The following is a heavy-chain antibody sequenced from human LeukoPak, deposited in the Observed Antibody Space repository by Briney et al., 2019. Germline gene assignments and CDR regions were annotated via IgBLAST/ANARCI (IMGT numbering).Heavy chain of an antibody. V-gene: IGHV1-18*01. CDR1: GYTFTSYG. Sequence: ASVKVSCKASGYTFTSYGISWVRQAPGQGLEWMGWISAYNGNTNYAQKLQGRVTMTTDTSTSTAYMELRSLRSDDTAVYCCARVYDILTGYPDAFDIWGQGTMVTVSS. D-gene: IGHD3-9*01. CDR2: ISAYNGNT. CDR3: ARVYDILTGYPDAFDI. J-gene: IGHJ3*02.